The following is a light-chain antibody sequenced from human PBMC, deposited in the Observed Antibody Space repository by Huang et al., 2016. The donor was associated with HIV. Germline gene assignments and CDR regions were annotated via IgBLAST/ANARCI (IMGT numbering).Light chain of an antibody. Sequence: EIVLTQSPGTLSLSPGERATLSCRASQSVSSNYLAWYLQKPGQAPTLLIYGASSRATDIPDSFSGSGSGTDFTLTISRLEPEDFAVYYCHQYGSPPFTFGPGTKVDIK. CDR1: QSVSSNY. V-gene: IGKV3-20*01. J-gene: IGKJ3*01. CDR3: HQYGSPPFT. CDR2: GAS.